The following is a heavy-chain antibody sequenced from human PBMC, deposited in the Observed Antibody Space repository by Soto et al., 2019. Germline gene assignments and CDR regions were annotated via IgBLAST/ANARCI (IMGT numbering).Heavy chain of an antibody. CDR2: IKNSGSTT. CDR1: GFTFSSYG. J-gene: IGHJ4*02. D-gene: IGHD6-19*01. CDR3: AVVAGSYWFDC. Sequence: EVQLVESWGTLVQPGGSLRLSCSASGFTFSSYGMHWVRQAPGKGLEYVSAIKNSGSTTNYADSVKGRFTISRDNSKNMLYLQMSGLTSEDTDVYYCAVVAGSYWFDCWGQGTLVTVSS. V-gene: IGHV3-64D*06.